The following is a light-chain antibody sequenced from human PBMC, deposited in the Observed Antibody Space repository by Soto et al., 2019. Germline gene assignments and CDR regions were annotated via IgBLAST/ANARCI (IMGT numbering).Light chain of an antibody. CDR3: SLYISGSTYV. J-gene: IGLJ1*01. Sequence: QSALTQSPSVSGSPGQSVTISCTGTSSDVGSYNRLSWYQQPPGTAPKLIMYEVNTRPSGVPDRFSGSKSGSTASLTISGLQAEDEADYYCSLYISGSTYVFGTGTKVTVL. CDR1: SSDVGSYNR. V-gene: IGLV2-18*01. CDR2: EVN.